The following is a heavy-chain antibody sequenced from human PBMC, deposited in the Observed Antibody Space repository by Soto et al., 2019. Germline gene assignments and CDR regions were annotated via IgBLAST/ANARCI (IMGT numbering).Heavy chain of an antibody. Sequence: QVHLVQSGGQVGKPGASVKISCKASGYGFNTYGFSWVRQAPGQGLEWMGWISASDGDTNSEQKFRCRVALTIDTSTSTAYIELYSLTSDDTAMYFCAAYYSRSGSYYRFDYWGQGTLVTVSS. CDR2: ISASDGDT. D-gene: IGHD3-10*01. CDR3: AAYYSRSGSYYRFDY. V-gene: IGHV1-18*01. J-gene: IGHJ4*02. CDR1: GYGFNTYG.